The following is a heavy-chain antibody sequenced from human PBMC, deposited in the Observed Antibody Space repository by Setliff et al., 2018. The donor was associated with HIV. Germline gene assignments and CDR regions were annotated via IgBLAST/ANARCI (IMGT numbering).Heavy chain of an antibody. Sequence: LRLSCAASGFAFSTYWMHWVRQAPGKGLVWVSRINTDERYTLYADSVKGRFTISRDNAKNFVFLEMTNLRPEDTALYFCAKDYGDGHNWGAFDISGQGTMVTVSS. CDR3: AKDYGDGHNWGAFDI. CDR2: INTDERYT. J-gene: IGHJ3*02. V-gene: IGHV3-74*01. CDR1: GFAFSTYW. D-gene: IGHD1-1*01.